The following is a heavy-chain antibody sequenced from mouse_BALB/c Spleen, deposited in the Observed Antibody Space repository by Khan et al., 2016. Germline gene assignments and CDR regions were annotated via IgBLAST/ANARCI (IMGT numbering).Heavy chain of an antibody. CDR1: GYSITSGYG. CDR2: ISYSGST. CDR3: ARTARIKY. Sequence: VQLKQPGPGLVKPSQSLSLTCTVTGYSITSGYGWNWIRQFPGNKLEWMGYISYSGSTNYNPSLKSRISITRDTSKNQFFLQLNSVTTKDTATYYCARTARIKYWGQGTTLTVSS. D-gene: IGHD1-2*01. V-gene: IGHV3-2*02. J-gene: IGHJ2*01.